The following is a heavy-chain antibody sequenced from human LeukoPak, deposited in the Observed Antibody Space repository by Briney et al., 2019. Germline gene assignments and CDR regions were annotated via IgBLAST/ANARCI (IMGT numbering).Heavy chain of an antibody. CDR1: GFTFSSYA. Sequence: GGSLRLSCAASGFTFSSYAMTWVRQAPGRGLEWVSGISDGGGVTYYVDSVKGRFTISRDNSKNTVYLQMNSLRAEDTAVYYCARDLGTTTDYWGQGTLVTVSS. J-gene: IGHJ4*02. D-gene: IGHD4-17*01. CDR2: ISDGGGVT. CDR3: ARDLGTTTDY. V-gene: IGHV3-23*01.